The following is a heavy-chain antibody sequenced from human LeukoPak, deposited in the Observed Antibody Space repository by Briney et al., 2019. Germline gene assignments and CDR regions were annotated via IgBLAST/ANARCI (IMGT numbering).Heavy chain of an antibody. CDR2: INWNGGST. V-gene: IGHV3-20*04. Sequence: PGGSLRLSCAASGFTFDDYGMSWVRQAPGKGLEWVSGINWNGGSTGYTDSVKGRFTISRDNAKNSLYLQMNSLRAEDTALYYCARVPGGSYYAELDYWGQGTLVTVS. J-gene: IGHJ4*02. CDR3: ARVPGGSYYAELDY. CDR1: GFTFDDYG. D-gene: IGHD1-26*01.